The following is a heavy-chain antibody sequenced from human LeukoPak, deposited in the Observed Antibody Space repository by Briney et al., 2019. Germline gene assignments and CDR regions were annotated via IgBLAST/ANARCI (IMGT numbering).Heavy chain of an antibody. Sequence: GESLKISCKGSGYSFTSYWIGWVRQMPGKGLEWMGIIYPGDSDTRYSPSFQGQVTISADKSISTAYLQWSSLKASDTAMYYCARNQISVGFGELIPYGMDVWGQGTTVTVSS. CDR3: ARNQISVGFGELIPYGMDV. J-gene: IGHJ6*02. V-gene: IGHV5-51*01. CDR1: GYSFTSYW. D-gene: IGHD3-10*01. CDR2: IYPGDSDT.